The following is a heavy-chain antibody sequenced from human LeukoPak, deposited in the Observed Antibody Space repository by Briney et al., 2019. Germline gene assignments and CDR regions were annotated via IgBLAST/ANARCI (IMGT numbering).Heavy chain of an antibody. Sequence: ASVKVSCKASGYTFTNYYISWVRQAPGQGLEWMGRMNPDNGDTDYARRFQGRVTLARDTSISTVYMELSRLRFDDTAVYYCARAPSEGYTYGDFWGQGTLVTVSS. V-gene: IGHV1-2*06. CDR1: GYTFTNYY. CDR3: ARAPSEGYTYGDF. D-gene: IGHD5-12*01. CDR2: MNPDNGDT. J-gene: IGHJ4*02.